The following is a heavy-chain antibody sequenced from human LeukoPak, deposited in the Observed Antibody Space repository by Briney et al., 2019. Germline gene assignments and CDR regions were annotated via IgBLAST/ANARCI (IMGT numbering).Heavy chain of an antibody. CDR2: ISSSSSTI. CDR1: GFTFSSYS. J-gene: IGHJ6*03. Sequence: GGSLRLSCAASGFTFSSYSMNWVRQAPGKGLEWVSYISSSSSTIYYADSVKGRFTISRDNAKNSLYLQMNSLRAEDTAVYYCARDGIYYDSGYSDYYYYYMDVWGKGTTVTISS. V-gene: IGHV3-48*04. CDR3: ARDGIYYDSGYSDYYYYYMDV. D-gene: IGHD3-22*01.